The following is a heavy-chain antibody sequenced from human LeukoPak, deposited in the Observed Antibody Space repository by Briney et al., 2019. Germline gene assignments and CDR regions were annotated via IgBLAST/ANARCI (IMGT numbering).Heavy chain of an antibody. Sequence: ASVKVSCKASGGTFSSYAISWVRQAPGQGLEWMGGIIPIFGTANYAQKFQGRVTITADESTSTAYMELSSLRSEDTAVYYCAREGYCSGGSCYSPGKGVFDYWGQGTLVTVSS. CDR3: AREGYCSGGSCYSPGKGVFDY. CDR1: GGTFSSYA. J-gene: IGHJ4*02. D-gene: IGHD2-15*01. V-gene: IGHV1-69*13. CDR2: IIPIFGTA.